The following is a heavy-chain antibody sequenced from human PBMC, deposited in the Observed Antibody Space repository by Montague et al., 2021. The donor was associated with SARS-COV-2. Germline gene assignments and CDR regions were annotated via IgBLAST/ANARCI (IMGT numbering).Heavy chain of an antibody. CDR1: GGSISSYY. V-gene: IGHV4-39*01. CDR3: ARQENSSGWFKPDAFDI. J-gene: IGHJ3*02. D-gene: IGHD6-19*01. Sequence: SETLSLTCTVSGGSISSYYWSWIRQPPGKGLEWIGSIYYSGSTYYNPSLKSRVTISVDTSKNQFSLKLSSVTAADTAVYYCARQENSSGWFKPDAFDIWGQGTVVTVSS. CDR2: IYYSGST.